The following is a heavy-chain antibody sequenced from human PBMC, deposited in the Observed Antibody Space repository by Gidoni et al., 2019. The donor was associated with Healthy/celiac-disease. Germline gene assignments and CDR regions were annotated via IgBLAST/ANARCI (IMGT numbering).Heavy chain of an antibody. Sequence: QVQLVQSGAEVKKPGASLKVSCKASGYTITSYDINWVRQATGQGLEWMGWMNPNSGNTGYAQKFQGRVTMTRNTSISTAYMELSSLRSEDTAVYYCARDCSSTSCYLSYYGMDVWGQGTTVTVSS. J-gene: IGHJ6*02. CDR2: MNPNSGNT. V-gene: IGHV1-8*01. D-gene: IGHD2-2*01. CDR1: GYTITSYD. CDR3: ARDCSSTSCYLSYYGMDV.